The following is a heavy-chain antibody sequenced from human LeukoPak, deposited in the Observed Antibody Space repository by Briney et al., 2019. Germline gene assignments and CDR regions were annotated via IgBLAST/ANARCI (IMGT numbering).Heavy chain of an antibody. CDR1: GGSISSYY. J-gene: IGHJ5*02. D-gene: IGHD3-10*01. CDR3: ARHYGSRSNWFDP. CDR2: IYYSGST. V-gene: IGHV4-59*08. Sequence: PSETLSLTCTVSGGSISSYYWSWIRQPPGKGLEWIGYIYYSGSTNYNPSLKSRVTISVDTSKNQFSLKLSSVTAADTAVYYCARHYGSRSNWFDPWGQGSLVTVSS.